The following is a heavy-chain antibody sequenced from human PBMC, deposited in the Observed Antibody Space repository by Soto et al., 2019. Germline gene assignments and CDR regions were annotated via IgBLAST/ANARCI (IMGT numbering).Heavy chain of an antibody. Sequence: QVQLQESGPGLVKPSETLSLTCTVSGGSMSSYYWSWIRQPPGKGLEWIGYIYYSGSTNYNPSLTRRVTMSVDTPKTQFSLKLSSVTAADTAVYYCARRGYGPGFPYYYGMDVWGQGTTVTVSS. CDR3: ARRGYGPGFPYYYGMDV. D-gene: IGHD3-10*01. CDR1: GGSMSSYY. J-gene: IGHJ6*02. V-gene: IGHV4-59*01. CDR2: IYYSGST.